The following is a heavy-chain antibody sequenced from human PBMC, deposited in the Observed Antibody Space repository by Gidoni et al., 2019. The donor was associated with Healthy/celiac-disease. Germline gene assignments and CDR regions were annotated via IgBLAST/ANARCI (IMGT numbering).Heavy chain of an antibody. V-gene: IGHV3-23*01. J-gene: IGHJ4*02. CDR3: AKSTPPYGSGSYYPLNFDY. Sequence: EVQLLESGGGLVQPGGSLRLSCAASGFTFSSYAMSWVRQAPGKGLEWGSAISGSGGSTYYADSVKGRFTISRDNSKNTLYLQMNSLRAEDTAVYYCAKSTPPYGSGSYYPLNFDYWGQGTLVTVSS. CDR2: ISGSGGST. D-gene: IGHD3-10*01. CDR1: GFTFSSYA.